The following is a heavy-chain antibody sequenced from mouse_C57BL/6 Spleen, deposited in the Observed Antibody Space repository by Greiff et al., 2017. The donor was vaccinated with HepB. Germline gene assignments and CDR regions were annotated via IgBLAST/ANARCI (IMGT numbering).Heavy chain of an antibody. CDR2: IDPSDSYT. CDR3: ARYGGSSSWFAY. D-gene: IGHD1-1*01. V-gene: IGHV1-50*01. Sequence: QVQLQQPGAELVKPGASVKLSCKASGYTFTSYWMQWVKQRPGQGLEWIGEIDPSDSYTNYNQKFKGKATLTVDTSSSTAYMQLSSLTSEDSAVYYCARYGGSSSWFAYWGQGTLVTVSA. CDR1: GYTFTSYW. J-gene: IGHJ3*01.